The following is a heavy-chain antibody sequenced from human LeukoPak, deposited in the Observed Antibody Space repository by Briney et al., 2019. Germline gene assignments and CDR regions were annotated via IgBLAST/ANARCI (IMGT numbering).Heavy chain of an antibody. J-gene: IGHJ5*02. CDR1: GGTFSSYA. V-gene: IGHV1-69*05. D-gene: IGHD2-2*02. CDR2: IIPIFGTA. CDR3: ALYDSNWFDP. Sequence: ASVKVSCNASGGTFSSYAISWVRQAPGQGLEWMGGIIPIFGTANYAQEFQGRVTITTDESTSTAYMELSSLRSEDTAVYYCALYDSNWFDPWGQGTLVTVSS.